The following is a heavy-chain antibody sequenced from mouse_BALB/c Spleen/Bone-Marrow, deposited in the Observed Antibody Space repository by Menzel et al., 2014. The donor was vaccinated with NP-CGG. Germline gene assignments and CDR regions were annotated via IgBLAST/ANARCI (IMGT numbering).Heavy chain of an antibody. CDR1: GFTFSSYA. V-gene: IGHV5-9-1*01. J-gene: IGHJ1*01. CDR2: ISSGGSYT. Sequence: EVKVVESGGGLVKPGGSLKLSCAASGFTFSSYAMSWVRQTPEKRLEWVATISSGGSYTYYPDSVKGRFTISRDNAKNTLYLQMSSLRSEDTAMYYCARGGGCDWYFDVWGAGTTVTVSS. D-gene: IGHD1-1*02. CDR3: ARGGGCDWYFDV.